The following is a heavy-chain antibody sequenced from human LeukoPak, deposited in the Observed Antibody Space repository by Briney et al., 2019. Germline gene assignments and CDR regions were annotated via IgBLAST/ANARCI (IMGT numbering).Heavy chain of an antibody. J-gene: IGHJ3*02. CDR2: INPNSGGT. V-gene: IGHV1-2*02. D-gene: IGHD2-21*01. CDR1: GYTFTGYY. CDR3: ARDKTGLWAFDI. Sequence: ASVKVSCKTSGYTFTGYYMHWVRQAPGQGLEWMGWINPNSGGTNYAQKFQGRVTMTRDTSISTAYMELRSLRSDDTAVYYCARDKTGLWAFDIWGQGTMVTVSS.